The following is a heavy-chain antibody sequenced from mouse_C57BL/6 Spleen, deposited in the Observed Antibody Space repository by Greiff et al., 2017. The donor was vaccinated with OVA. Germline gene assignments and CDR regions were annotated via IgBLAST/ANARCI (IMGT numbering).Heavy chain of an antibody. CDR2: INYDGSST. D-gene: IGHD1-1*01. CDR3: ARSEGSSFDY. V-gene: IGHV5-16*01. CDR1: GFTFSDYY. Sequence: EVKLVESEGGLVQPGSSMKLSCTASGFTFSDYYMAWVRQVPEKGLEWVANINYDGSSTYYLDSLKSRFIISRDNAKNILYQQMSSLKSEDTATYYCARSEGSSFDYWGQGTTLTVSS. J-gene: IGHJ2*01.